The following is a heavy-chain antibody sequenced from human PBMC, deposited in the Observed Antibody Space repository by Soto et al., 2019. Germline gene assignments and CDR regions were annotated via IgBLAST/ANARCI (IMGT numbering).Heavy chain of an antibody. J-gene: IGHJ4*02. Sequence: QVQLQESGPGLVKPSQTLSLTCTVSGGSISSGGYYWSWIRQHPGKGLEWIGYIYYSGSTYYNPSLKSRVTISVDTSKNQFSLKLSSVTAADTAVYCCARDPVTRSYGDHFDYWGQGTLVTVSS. CDR3: ARDPVTRSYGDHFDY. CDR2: IYYSGST. D-gene: IGHD4-17*01. V-gene: IGHV4-31*03. CDR1: GGSISSGGYY.